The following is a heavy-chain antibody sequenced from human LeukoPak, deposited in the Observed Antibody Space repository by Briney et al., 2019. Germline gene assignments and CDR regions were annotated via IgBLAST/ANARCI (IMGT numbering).Heavy chain of an antibody. CDR2: IYSGGDT. V-gene: IGHV3-53*01. CDR3: ARDCSGSHVQLCGMDV. J-gene: IGHJ6*02. D-gene: IGHD1-26*01. CDR1: GFTVSSNY. Sequence: GGSLRLSCAASGFTVSSNYMSWVRQAPGKGLEWVSVIYSGGDTYYADSVKGRFTISRDNSKNTLYLQMKSLRGEDTAVYYCARDCSGSHVQLCGMDVWGQGTTVTVSS.